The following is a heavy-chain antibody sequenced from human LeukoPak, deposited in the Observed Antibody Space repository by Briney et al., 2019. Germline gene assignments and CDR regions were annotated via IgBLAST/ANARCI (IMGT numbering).Heavy chain of an antibody. CDR1: GYTFTGYY. J-gene: IGHJ3*02. CDR3: ARDSHRDYYDSSGYHI. Sequence: ASVKVSCKASGYTFTGYYTHWVRQAPGQGLEWMGWINPNSGGTNYAQKFQGRVTMTRDTSISTAYMELSRLRSDDTAVYYCARDSHRDYYDSSGYHIWGQGTMVTVSS. CDR2: INPNSGGT. D-gene: IGHD3-22*01. V-gene: IGHV1-2*02.